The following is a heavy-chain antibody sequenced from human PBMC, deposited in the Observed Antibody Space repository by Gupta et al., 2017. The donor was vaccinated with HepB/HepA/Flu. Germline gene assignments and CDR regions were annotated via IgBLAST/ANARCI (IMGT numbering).Heavy chain of an antibody. CDR3: AIDVAIVRDHWFFDL. CDR1: GFTFSNYW. J-gene: IGHJ2*01. CDR2: IKPDGTEK. Sequence: EVQLVESGGGLVQPGGSLRLSCVGAGFTFSNYWLTWVRQAPGKGLEWVANIKPDGTEKYFGDSVKGRFTISRDNARNSLSLQMNRLWTEDTAIYYCAIDVAIVRDHWFFDLWGRGTLVTVSS. V-gene: IGHV3-7*01. D-gene: IGHD2-15*01.